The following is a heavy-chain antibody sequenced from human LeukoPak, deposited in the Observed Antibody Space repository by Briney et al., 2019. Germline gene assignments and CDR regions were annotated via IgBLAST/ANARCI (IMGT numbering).Heavy chain of an antibody. J-gene: IGHJ4*02. V-gene: IGHV4-59*01. CDR1: GGSISSYY. D-gene: IGHD6-13*01. CDR2: IYYSGST. CDR3: ARSVGTAAAGRSVFDH. Sequence: PSETLSLTCTVSGGSISSYYWSWIRQPPGKGLEWIGYIYYSGSTNYNPSLKSRVTISVDTSKNQFSLKLSSVTAADTAVYYCARSVGTAAAGRSVFDHWGQGTLVTVSS.